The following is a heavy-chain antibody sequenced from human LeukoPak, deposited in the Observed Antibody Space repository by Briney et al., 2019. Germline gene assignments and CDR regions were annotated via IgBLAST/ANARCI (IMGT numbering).Heavy chain of an antibody. Sequence: SETLSLTCTVSGGSISSYYWSWIRQPPGKGLEWIGYIYTSGSTNYNPSLKSRVTISVDTSKNQFSLKLSSVTAADTAAYYCARQEYSSSSFHFGYFDYWGQGTLVTVSS. D-gene: IGHD6-6*01. CDR3: ARQEYSSSSFHFGYFDY. J-gene: IGHJ4*02. V-gene: IGHV4-4*09. CDR1: GGSISSYY. CDR2: IYTSGST.